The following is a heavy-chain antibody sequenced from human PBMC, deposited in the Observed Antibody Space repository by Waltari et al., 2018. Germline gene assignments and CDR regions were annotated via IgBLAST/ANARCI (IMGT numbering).Heavy chain of an antibody. V-gene: IGHV4-59*01. CDR2: IDYSGST. J-gene: IGHJ4*02. Sequence: QVQLQESGPGLVKPSETLSLTCTVSGGSISSYYWSWIRQPPGKGLEWIGYIDYSGSTNYNPSLKSRVTISVDTSKNQFSLKLSSVTAADTAVYYCARGGSSWTFDYWGQGTLVTVSS. CDR3: ARGGSSWTFDY. D-gene: IGHD6-13*01. CDR1: GGSISSYY.